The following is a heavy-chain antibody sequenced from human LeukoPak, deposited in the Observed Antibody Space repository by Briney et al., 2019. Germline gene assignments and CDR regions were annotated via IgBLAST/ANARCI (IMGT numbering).Heavy chain of an antibody. Sequence: APVKVSCKASGYTFTSYAMNWVRQAPGQGLEWMGWSNTNTGNPTYVQGFTGRFVFSLDTSVSTAYLQISSLKAEDTAVYYCARVGSVGVDAFDIWGQGTMVTVSS. V-gene: IGHV7-4-1*02. CDR1: GYTFTSYA. CDR3: ARVGSVGVDAFDI. J-gene: IGHJ3*02. CDR2: SNTNTGNP. D-gene: IGHD1-26*01.